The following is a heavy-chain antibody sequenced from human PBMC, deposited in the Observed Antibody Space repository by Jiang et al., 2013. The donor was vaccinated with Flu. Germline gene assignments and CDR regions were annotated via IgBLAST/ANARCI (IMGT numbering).Heavy chain of an antibody. CDR3: AKSKREKLGTDAFDI. Sequence: MSWVRQAPGRGLEWVSAISGSGGSTYYADSVKGRFTISRDNSKNTLYLQMNSLRAEDTAVYYCAKSKREKLGTDAFDIWGQGTMVTVSS. CDR2: ISGSGGST. D-gene: IGHD6-13*01. V-gene: IGHV3-23*01. J-gene: IGHJ3*02.